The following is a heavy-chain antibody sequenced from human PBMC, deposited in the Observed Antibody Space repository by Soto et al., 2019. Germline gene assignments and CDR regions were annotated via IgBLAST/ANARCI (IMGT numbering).Heavy chain of an antibody. D-gene: IGHD3-10*01. J-gene: IGHJ4*02. V-gene: IGHV1-2*02. CDR2: INPNSGGT. CDR3: ARLSLTGFGELSR. CDR1: GYTFTGYY. Sequence: WASVKVSCKASGYTFTGYYMHWVRQAPGQGLEWMGWINPNSGGTNYAQKFQGRVTMTRDTSISTAYMELSRLRSDDTAVYYCARLSLTGFGELSRWGQGTLVTVSS.